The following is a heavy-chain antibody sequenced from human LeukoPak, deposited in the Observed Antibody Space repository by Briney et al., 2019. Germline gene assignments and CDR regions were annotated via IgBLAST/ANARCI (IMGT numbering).Heavy chain of an antibody. CDR3: ARALMTGSSTSWPYNWFDP. V-gene: IGHV4-38-2*01. J-gene: IGHJ5*02. CDR2: IYHSGST. D-gene: IGHD2-2*01. CDR1: GYSISSGYY. Sequence: VKPSETLSLTCAVSGYSISSGYYWGWIRQPPGKGLEWIGSIYHSGSTYYNPSLKSRVTISVDTSKNQFSLKLSSVTAADTVVYYCARALMTGSSTSWPYNWFDPWGQGTLVTVSS.